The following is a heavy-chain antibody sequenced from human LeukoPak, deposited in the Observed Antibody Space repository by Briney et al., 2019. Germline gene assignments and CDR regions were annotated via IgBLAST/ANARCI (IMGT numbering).Heavy chain of an antibody. D-gene: IGHD6-6*01. Sequence: SQTLSLTCTVSGGSISSGDYYWSWIRQPAGKGLEWIGRIYTSGSTNYNPSLKSRVTISVDTSKNQFSLKLSSVTAADTAVYYCASQEYKGWFDPWGQGTLVTVSS. CDR1: GGSISSGDYY. CDR3: ASQEYKGWFDP. J-gene: IGHJ5*02. CDR2: IYTSGST. V-gene: IGHV4-61*02.